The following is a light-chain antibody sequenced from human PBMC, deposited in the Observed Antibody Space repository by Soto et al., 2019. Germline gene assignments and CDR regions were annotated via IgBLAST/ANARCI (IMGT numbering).Light chain of an antibody. CDR1: QSVYNN. CDR2: GAS. Sequence: EIVMTQSPATLSVSPEERATLSCRASQSVYNNLAWYQQKPGQAPRLLIYGASTRATGIPARFSDSGSETEFSLTISSLQSEDFAVYYCQQYNNWPPTFGQGTRLEVK. J-gene: IGKJ5*01. CDR3: QQYNNWPPT. V-gene: IGKV3-15*01.